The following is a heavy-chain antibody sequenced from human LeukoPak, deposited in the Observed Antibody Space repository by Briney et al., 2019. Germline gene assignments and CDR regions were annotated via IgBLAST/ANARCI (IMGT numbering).Heavy chain of an antibody. D-gene: IGHD6-19*01. CDR3: ARYSSGWYEPNWFDP. J-gene: IGHJ5*02. V-gene: IGHV4-59*01. CDR1: GGSISSYY. CDR2: IYYSGST. Sequence: SETLSLTCTVSGGSISSYYWSWIRQPPGKGLEWIGYIYYSGSTNHNPSLKSRVTISVDTSKNQFSLKLSSVTAADTAVYYCARYSSGWYEPNWFDPWGQGTLVTVSS.